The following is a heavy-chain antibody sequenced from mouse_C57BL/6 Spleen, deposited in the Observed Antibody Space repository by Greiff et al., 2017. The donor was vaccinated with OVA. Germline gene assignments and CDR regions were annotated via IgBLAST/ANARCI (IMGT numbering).Heavy chain of an antibody. J-gene: IGHJ2*01. CDR2: IDPEDGET. CDR3: AISSPYGYDGFDY. D-gene: IGHD2-2*01. CDR1: GFNIKDYY. V-gene: IGHV14-2*01. Sequence: VQLKESGAELVKPGASVKLSCTASGFNIKDYYMHWVKQRTEQGLEWIGRIDPEDGETKYAPKFQGKATITAGTSSNTAYLQLSSLTSEDTAVYYCAISSPYGYDGFDYWGQGTTLTVSS.